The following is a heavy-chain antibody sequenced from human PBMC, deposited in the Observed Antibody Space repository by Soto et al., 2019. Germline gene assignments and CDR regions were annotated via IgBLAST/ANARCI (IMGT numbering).Heavy chain of an antibody. J-gene: IGHJ6*02. CDR1: GFTFSSYG. CDR2: IWYDGSNK. Sequence: QVQLVESGGGVVQPGRSLRLSCAASGFTFSSYGMHWVRQAPGKGLEWVAVIWYDGSNKYYADSVKGRFTISRDNSKNTLYLQMNSLRAEDTAVYYCARDKGRSNYYYYGMDVWGQGTTVTVSS. CDR3: ARDKGRSNYYYYGMDV. V-gene: IGHV3-33*01.